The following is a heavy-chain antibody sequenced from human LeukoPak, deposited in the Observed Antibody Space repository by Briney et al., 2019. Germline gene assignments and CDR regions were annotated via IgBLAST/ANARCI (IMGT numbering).Heavy chain of an antibody. V-gene: IGHV1-18*01. D-gene: IGHD1-26*01. Sequence: ASVKVSCKASGYSFTSYGISWVGQAPGQGLEWMGWISAYNGNTNYAQKLQGRVTMTTDTSTSTAYMELRSLRSDDTAVYYCARDLWELAEPDDAFDIWGQGTMVTVSS. CDR1: GYSFTSYG. CDR2: ISAYNGNT. J-gene: IGHJ3*02. CDR3: ARDLWELAEPDDAFDI.